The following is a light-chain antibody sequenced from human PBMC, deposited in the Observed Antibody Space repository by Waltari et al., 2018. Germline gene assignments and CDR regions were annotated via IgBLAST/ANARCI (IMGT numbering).Light chain of an antibody. CDR2: WAS. Sequence: DIVMTQSPDSLALSLGERATINCKSSQSVLLSSNGNNFLAWYQQKPRQPPKLLISWASIRESGVPDRFSGSGSGTDFTLTISSLQAEDVAVYYCQQYYNTLWTFGQGTKVEIK. CDR3: QQYYNTLWT. J-gene: IGKJ1*01. V-gene: IGKV4-1*01. CDR1: QSVLLSSNGNNF.